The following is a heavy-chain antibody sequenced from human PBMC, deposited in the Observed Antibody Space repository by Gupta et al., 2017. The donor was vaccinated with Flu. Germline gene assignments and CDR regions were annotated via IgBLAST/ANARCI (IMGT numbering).Heavy chain of an antibody. Sequence: QVQLVESGGGVVQPGRSLRLSCAASGFTFSSYGMHWVRQAPGKGLEWVAVIWYDGSNKYYADSVKGRFTISRDNSKNTLYLQMNSMRAEDTAVYYCARAGAAAGNSDYFDYWGQGTLVTVSS. D-gene: IGHD6-13*01. J-gene: IGHJ4*02. CDR2: IWYDGSNK. CDR1: GFTFSSYG. V-gene: IGHV3-33*01. CDR3: ARAGAAAGNSDYFDY.